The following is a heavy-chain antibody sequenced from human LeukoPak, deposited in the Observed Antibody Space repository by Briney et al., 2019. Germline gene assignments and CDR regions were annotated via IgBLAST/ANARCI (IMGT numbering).Heavy chain of an antibody. J-gene: IGHJ2*01. Sequence: ASVKVSCKASGYTFTSYYMHWVRQGPGQGLEWVGIINPSGGSTSYARKLQGRVTMTRDTSTNTVYMELSSLRSEDTAVFYCVRGASSIAALNPFWYFDLWGRGTLVTVSS. CDR2: INPSGGST. CDR1: GYTFTSYY. CDR3: VRGASSIAALNPFWYFDL. V-gene: IGHV1-46*01. D-gene: IGHD6-6*01.